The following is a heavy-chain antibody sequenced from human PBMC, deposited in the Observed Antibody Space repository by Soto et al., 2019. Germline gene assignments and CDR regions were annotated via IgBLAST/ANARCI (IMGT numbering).Heavy chain of an antibody. CDR1: GGSFSGYY. J-gene: IGHJ6*02. CDR2: INHSGST. Sequence: PSETLSLTCAVYGGSFSGYYWSWIRQPPGKGLEWIGEINHSGSTNCNPSLKSRVTISVDTSKNQFSLKLSSVTAADTAVYYCARSGVGYCSGGSCYSYYYYYGMDVWGQGTTVTSP. CDR3: ARSGVGYCSGGSCYSYYYYYGMDV. V-gene: IGHV4-34*01. D-gene: IGHD2-15*01.